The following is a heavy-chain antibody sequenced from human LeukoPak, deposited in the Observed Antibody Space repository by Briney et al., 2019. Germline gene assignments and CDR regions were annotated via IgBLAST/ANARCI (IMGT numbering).Heavy chain of an antibody. CDR1: GGTFSSYA. Sequence: SVKVSCKASGGTFSSYAISWVRQAPGQGLEWMRGIIPIFGTANYAQKFQGRVTITTDESTSTAYMELSSLRSEDTAVYYCARALVGKYRPSDYYYYMDVWGKGNTVTVSS. CDR3: ARALVGKYRPSDYYYYMDV. CDR2: IIPIFGTA. D-gene: IGHD2-2*01. J-gene: IGHJ6*03. V-gene: IGHV1-69*05.